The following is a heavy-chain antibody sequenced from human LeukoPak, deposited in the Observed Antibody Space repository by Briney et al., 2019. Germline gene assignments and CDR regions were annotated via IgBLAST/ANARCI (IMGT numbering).Heavy chain of an antibody. D-gene: IGHD3-22*01. CDR3: ARDQGSGYYSPYGMDV. CDR1: GGSISSYY. CDR2: IYTSGST. J-gene: IGHJ6*02. Sequence: SETLSLTCTVSGGSISSYYWSWIRQHAGKGLEWIGRIYTSGSTNYNPSLKSRVTMSVDTSKNQFSLKLSSVTAADTAVYYCARDQGSGYYSPYGMDVWGQGTTVTVSS. V-gene: IGHV4-4*07.